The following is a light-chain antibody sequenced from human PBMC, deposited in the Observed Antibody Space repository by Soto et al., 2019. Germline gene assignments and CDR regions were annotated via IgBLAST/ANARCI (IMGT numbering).Light chain of an antibody. Sequence: DIQMTQSPSTLSASVGDRVTITCRARQSISSWLAWYQQKPGKAPNLLLSDASSLESGVPSRFSGSGSGTEFILTISSLQPDDFATYYCQQYNSYSWTFGQGTKVEIK. V-gene: IGKV1-5*01. J-gene: IGKJ1*01. CDR2: DAS. CDR1: QSISSW. CDR3: QQYNSYSWT.